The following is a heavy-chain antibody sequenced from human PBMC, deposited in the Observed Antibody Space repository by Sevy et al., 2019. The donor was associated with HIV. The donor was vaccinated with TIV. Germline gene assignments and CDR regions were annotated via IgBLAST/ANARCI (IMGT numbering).Heavy chain of an antibody. CDR3: AREPYFFDKSGYFWDY. V-gene: IGHV4-61*01. J-gene: IGHJ4*02. CDR1: GVSVTSDTYY. D-gene: IGHD3-22*01. CDR2: VYHTGST. Sequence: SETLSLTCAVSGVSVTSDTYYWSWIRQPPGKGLEWIGYVYHTGSTNYSPSFKSRVTISIDTSKNQFSLRLFSVAAADTAMYDCAREPYFFDKSGYFWDYWGQGILVTVSS.